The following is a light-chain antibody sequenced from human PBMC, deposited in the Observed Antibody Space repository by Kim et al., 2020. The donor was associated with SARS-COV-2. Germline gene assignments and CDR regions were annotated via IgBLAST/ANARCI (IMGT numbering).Light chain of an antibody. CDR1: QSISKW. CDR3: QQYDSS. Sequence: TLSASVGDRVTITYRASQSISKWLAWYQQKAGKAPKLLIYEASSLKTGVPSRFSGSRSGTEFTLTISSLQPDDVATYCCQQYDSSFGGGTKVDIK. J-gene: IGKJ4*01. V-gene: IGKV1-5*01. CDR2: EAS.